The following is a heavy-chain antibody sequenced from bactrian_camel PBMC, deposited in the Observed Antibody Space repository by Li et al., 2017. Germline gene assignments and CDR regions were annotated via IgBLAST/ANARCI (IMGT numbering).Heavy chain of an antibody. Sequence: DVQLVESGGGLVQPGGSLRLSCAVSGLTFTDNDFSWFRQAPGKEPEGVAQMYSGESSTYYADSVKGRFTISYDNAKNTLYLQLNGLKTEDTAMYYCAQRTDNWGQGTQVTVS. V-gene: IGHV3S31*01. CDR1: GLTFTDND. J-gene: IGHJ4*01. CDR2: MYSGESST. CDR3: AQRTDN. D-gene: IGHD7*01.